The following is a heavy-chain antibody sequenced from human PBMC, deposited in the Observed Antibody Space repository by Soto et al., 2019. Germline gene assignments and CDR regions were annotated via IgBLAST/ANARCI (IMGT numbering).Heavy chain of an antibody. D-gene: IGHD7-27*01. Sequence: QITLKESGPTLVKPTQTLTLTCTFSGFSLSTSGVGVGWIRQPPGKALEWLAFLYWDDDKRYSPSLKSRLTITKDTSKKQGLLTMTKMDPVDTATYYCARTSVNWGSRGLVDYWGQGTLVTVAS. CDR3: ARTSVNWGSRGLVDY. CDR2: LYWDDDK. CDR1: GFSLSTSGVG. V-gene: IGHV2-5*02. J-gene: IGHJ4*02.